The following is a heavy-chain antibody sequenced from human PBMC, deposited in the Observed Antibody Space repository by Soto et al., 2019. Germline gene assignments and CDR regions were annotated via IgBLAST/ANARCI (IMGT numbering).Heavy chain of an antibody. D-gene: IGHD3-22*01. CDR3: EKEGSGYQLHPKDFDY. Sequence: GGSLRLSCSASVFTFSSYAMSWVRQAPGKGLEWVSAISGSGGSTYYADSVKGRFTISRDNSKNTLYLQVNSLRAEDTAVYYCEKEGSGYQLHPKDFDYWGLGIVVTGSS. CDR2: ISGSGGST. V-gene: IGHV3-23*01. J-gene: IGHJ4*02. CDR1: VFTFSSYA.